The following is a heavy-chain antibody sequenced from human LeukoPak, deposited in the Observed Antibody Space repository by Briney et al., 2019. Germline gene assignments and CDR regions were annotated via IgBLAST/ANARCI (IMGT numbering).Heavy chain of an antibody. CDR1: GFPFSDYG. D-gene: IGHD4-17*01. Sequence: PGRSLRLSCAASGFPFSDYGMYWVRQAPGKGLEWLAVISHDGNNKYYADSVKGRFTISRDNSKNTLYLQMNSLRAEDTAVYYCAKEIWPTVTTPGWTYFDYWGQGALVTVSS. V-gene: IGHV3-30*18. CDR3: AKEIWPTVTTPGWTYFDY. J-gene: IGHJ4*02. CDR2: ISHDGNNK.